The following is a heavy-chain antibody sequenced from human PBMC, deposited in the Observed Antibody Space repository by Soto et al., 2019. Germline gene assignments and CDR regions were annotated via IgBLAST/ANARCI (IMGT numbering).Heavy chain of an antibody. CDR2: ITSSGGST. J-gene: IGHJ4*02. D-gene: IGHD5-18*01. Sequence: EVQLLESGGGLVQPGGSLRLSCAASGFTFSSYAMSWVRQAPGKGLEWVSGITSSGGSTYYADSVKGRFTISRDNSKKTLYLQMNSLRAEDMAVYYCASSTAMVTTQIDYWGQGTLVTVSS. CDR3: ASSTAMVTTQIDY. CDR1: GFTFSSYA. V-gene: IGHV3-23*01.